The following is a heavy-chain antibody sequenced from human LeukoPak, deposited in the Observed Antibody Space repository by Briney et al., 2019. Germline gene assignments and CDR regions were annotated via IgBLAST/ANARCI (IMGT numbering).Heavy chain of an antibody. D-gene: IGHD4-17*01. CDR3: ARALKYGRSYYYYYMDV. V-gene: IGHV4-34*01. CDR2: INHSGST. Sequence: SETLSLTCAVYGGSFSGYYWSWIRQPPGKGLEWIGEINHSGSTNYNPSLKSRVTISVDTSKNQFSLKLSSVTAADTAVYYCARALKYGRSYYYYYMDVWGKGTTVTVSS. J-gene: IGHJ6*03. CDR1: GGSFSGYY.